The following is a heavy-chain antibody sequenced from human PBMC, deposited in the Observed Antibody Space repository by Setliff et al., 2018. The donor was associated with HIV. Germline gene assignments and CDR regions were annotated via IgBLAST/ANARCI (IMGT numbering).Heavy chain of an antibody. CDR2: VDPEDDER. CDR1: GGTFSSYA. D-gene: IGHD6-19*01. J-gene: IGHJ3*02. V-gene: IGHV1-69-2*01. Sequence: ASVKVSCKASGGTFSSYAISWVQQAPGKGLEWLGRVDPEDDERIYAEKFRGRLTITADTSTHTAHMELTSLRSDDTAVYYCATDPTYSSGSPDIWGQGTMVTVSS. CDR3: ATDPTYSSGSPDI.